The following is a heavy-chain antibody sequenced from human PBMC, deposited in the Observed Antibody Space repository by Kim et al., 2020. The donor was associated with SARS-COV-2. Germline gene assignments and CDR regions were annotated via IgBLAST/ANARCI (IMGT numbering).Heavy chain of an antibody. Sequence: SETLSLTCTVSGGSISSGGYYWSWIRQHPGKGLEWIGYIYYSGSTYYNPSLKSRVTISVDTSKNQFSLKLSSVTAADTAVYYCARGGIQLWSNYYYGMDVCGQGTTVTVSS. CDR3: ARGGIQLWSNYYYGMDV. CDR1: GGSISSGGYY. D-gene: IGHD5-18*01. CDR2: IYYSGST. V-gene: IGHV4-31*03. J-gene: IGHJ6*02.